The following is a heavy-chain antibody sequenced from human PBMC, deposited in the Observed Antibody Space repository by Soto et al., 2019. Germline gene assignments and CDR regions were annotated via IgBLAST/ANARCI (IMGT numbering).Heavy chain of an antibody. CDR2: INHSGST. CDR1: GGSFSGYY. V-gene: IGHV4-34*01. J-gene: IGHJ5*02. D-gene: IGHD6-19*01. Sequence: SETLSLTCAVYGGSFSGYYWSWIRQPPGKGLEWIGEINHSGSTNYNPSLKSRVTISVDTSKNQFSLKLSSVTAADTAVYYCARVYRSSGWDHNWFDPWGQGTLVTVSS. CDR3: ARVYRSSGWDHNWFDP.